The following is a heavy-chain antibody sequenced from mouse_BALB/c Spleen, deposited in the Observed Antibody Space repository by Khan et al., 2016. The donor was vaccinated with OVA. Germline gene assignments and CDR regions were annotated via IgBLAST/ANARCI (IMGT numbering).Heavy chain of an antibody. V-gene: IGHV3-2*02. Sequence: QLEESGPGLVKPSQSLSLTCTVTGFSITSEYAWNWIRQFPGNKLEWMGYINHSGNTRFKPSLKSRSSITRNTSKNQFFLQLNSVTTEDPASYYCARKDYYSYDPFPYWGQGTLVTL. CDR2: INHSGNT. CDR3: ARKDYYSYDPFPY. CDR1: GFSITSEYA. D-gene: IGHD2-12*01. J-gene: IGHJ3*01.